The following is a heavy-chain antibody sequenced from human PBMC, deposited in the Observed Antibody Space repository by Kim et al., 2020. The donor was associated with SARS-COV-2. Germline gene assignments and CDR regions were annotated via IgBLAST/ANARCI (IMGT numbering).Heavy chain of an antibody. D-gene: IGHD5-12*01. CDR1: GYTFTGYY. J-gene: IGHJ4*02. CDR2: INPNSGGT. Sequence: ASVKVSCKASGYTFTGYYMHWVRQAPGQGLEWMGWINPNSGGTNYAQKFQGRVTMTRDTSISTAYMELSRLRSDDTAVYYCARVGSSGYDSEYFDYWGQGTLVTVSS. CDR3: ARVGSSGYDSEYFDY. V-gene: IGHV1-2*02.